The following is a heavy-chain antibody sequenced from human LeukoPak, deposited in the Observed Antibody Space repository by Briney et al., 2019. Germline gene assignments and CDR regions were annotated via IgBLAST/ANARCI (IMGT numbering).Heavy chain of an antibody. D-gene: IGHD2-15*01. CDR1: GFTFSSYS. CDR2: ISDSGGRT. J-gene: IGHJ4*02. V-gene: IGHV3-23*01. CDR3: AKRGVVIRVILVGFHKEAYYFDS. Sequence: AGGSLRLSCAASGFTFSSYSMNWVRQAPGKGLEWVAGISDSGGRTNYADSVKGRFTLSRDNPKNTLYLQMNSLRAEDTAAYFCAKRGVVIRVILVGFHKEAYYFDSWGQGALVTVSS.